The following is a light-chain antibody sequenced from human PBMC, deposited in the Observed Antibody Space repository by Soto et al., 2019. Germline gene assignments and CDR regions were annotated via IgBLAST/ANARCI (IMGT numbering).Light chain of an antibody. V-gene: IGKV3-11*01. CDR2: DAS. CDR3: QQRSNWPLVT. Sequence: IVWTHSPATLSFSPGEIAALSCGASQSVSSYLAWYRQKPGQAPRLLMYDASNRATGIPARFSGSGSGTDFTLTISSLEPEDFAVYYCQQRSNWPLVTFGGGTKVDIK. J-gene: IGKJ4*01. CDR1: QSVSSY.